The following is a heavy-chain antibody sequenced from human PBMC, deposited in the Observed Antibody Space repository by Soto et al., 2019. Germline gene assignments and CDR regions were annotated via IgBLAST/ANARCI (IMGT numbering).Heavy chain of an antibody. Sequence: QVQLVESGGGVVQPASSLRLSCAASGFTFRSYGMHWVRQAPGKGLEWVAGISYDGSKKYYADSVKGRFTISRDNSKNTLYLPMNSLRVEVTAVYYCAPWFGAFGCWGQGTLVTVSS. CDR2: ISYDGSKK. CDR1: GFTFRSYG. D-gene: IGHD3-10*01. CDR3: APWFGAFGC. V-gene: IGHV3-30*03. J-gene: IGHJ4*02.